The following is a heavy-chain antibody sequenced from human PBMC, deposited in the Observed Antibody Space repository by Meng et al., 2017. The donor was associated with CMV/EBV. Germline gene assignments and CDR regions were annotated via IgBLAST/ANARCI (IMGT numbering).Heavy chain of an antibody. CDR3: ARERLLRWGGAFDI. D-gene: IGHD2-21*01. CDR2: ISYDGSNK. Sequence: GESLKISCAASGFTFSSYAMHWVRQAPGKGLEWVAVISYDGSNKYYADSVKGRFTISRDNSKNTLYLQMNSLRAEGTAVYYCARERLLRWGGAFDIWGQGTMVTVSS. J-gene: IGHJ3*02. CDR1: GFTFSSYA. V-gene: IGHV3-30-3*01.